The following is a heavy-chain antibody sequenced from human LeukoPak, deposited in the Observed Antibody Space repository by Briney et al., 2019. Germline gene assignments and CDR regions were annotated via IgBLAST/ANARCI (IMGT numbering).Heavy chain of an antibody. D-gene: IGHD1-26*01. CDR2: IIPIFGTA. CDR3: ARDLRGYSGISSYAFDI. V-gene: IGHV1-69*06. J-gene: IGHJ3*02. CDR1: GGTFSSYA. Sequence: GASVKVSCKASGGTFSSYAISWVRQAPGQGLEWMGGIIPIFGTANYAQKFQGRVTITADKSTSTAYMELSSLRSEDTAVYYCARDLRGYSGISSYAFDIWGQGTMVTVSS.